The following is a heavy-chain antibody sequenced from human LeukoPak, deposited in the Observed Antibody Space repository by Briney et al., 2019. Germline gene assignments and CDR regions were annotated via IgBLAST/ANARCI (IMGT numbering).Heavy chain of an antibody. Sequence: PGGSLRLSCAASGFTFNYAWMSWVRQVPGKGLEWVGQTLSEIDGGTTDYATPVKGRFTISRDDSKSTLYLQMNSLKIEDTAVYYCTTDEDWNYARKDVWGQRATVIVSS. CDR1: GFTFNYAW. CDR2: TLSEIDGGTT. J-gene: IGHJ6*02. D-gene: IGHD1-7*01. CDR3: TTDEDWNYARKDV. V-gene: IGHV3-15*01.